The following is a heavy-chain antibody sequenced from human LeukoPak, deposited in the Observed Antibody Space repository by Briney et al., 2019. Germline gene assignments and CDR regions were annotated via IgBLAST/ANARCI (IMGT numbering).Heavy chain of an antibody. Sequence: SETLSLTCAVYGGSFSGYYWSWIRQPPGKGLEWTGEINHSGSTNYNPSLKSRVTISVDTSKNQFSLKLSSVTAADTAVYYCARGLGGYSYGHSFDYWGQGTLVTVSS. D-gene: IGHD5-18*01. CDR2: INHSGST. J-gene: IGHJ4*02. CDR3: ARGLGGYSYGHSFDY. V-gene: IGHV4-34*01. CDR1: GGSFSGYY.